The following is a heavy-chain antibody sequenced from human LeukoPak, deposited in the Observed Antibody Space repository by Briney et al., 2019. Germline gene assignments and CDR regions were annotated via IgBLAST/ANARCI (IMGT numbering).Heavy chain of an antibody. Sequence: SETLSLTCTVSGGSISSSSYYWGWIRQPPGKGLEWIGSIYYSGSTNYNPSLKSRVTISVDTSKNQFSLKLSSVTAADTAVYYCARAPHPSDFDYWGQGTLVTVSS. J-gene: IGHJ4*02. D-gene: IGHD6-19*01. CDR2: IYYSGST. CDR3: ARAPHPSDFDY. CDR1: GGSISSSSYY. V-gene: IGHV4-39*07.